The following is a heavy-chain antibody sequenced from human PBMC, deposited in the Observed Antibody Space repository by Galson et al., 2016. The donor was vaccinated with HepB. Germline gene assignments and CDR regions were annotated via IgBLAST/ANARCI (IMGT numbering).Heavy chain of an antibody. CDR2: ISWNTDSI. J-gene: IGHJ4*02. CDR3: VKDFVGINRGPFDY. D-gene: IGHD2-21*01. Sequence: CAASGFTFGDYAMHWVRQAPGKGLEWVSGISWNTDSIGYADSVKGRFTISRDNAKNSLYLQMNILRAEDTALYYCVKDFVGINRGPFDYWGQGTLVTVSS. V-gene: IGHV3-9*01. CDR1: GFTFGDYA.